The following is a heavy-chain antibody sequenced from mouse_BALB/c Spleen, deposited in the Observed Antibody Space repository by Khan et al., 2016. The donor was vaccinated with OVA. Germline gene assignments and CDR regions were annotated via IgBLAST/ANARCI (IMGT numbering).Heavy chain of an antibody. CDR2: IDPFSGGT. J-gene: IGHJ3*01. CDR3: TRHGYVAWFTY. V-gene: IGHV1S135*01. CDR1: GYSFTSYY. D-gene: IGHD2-2*01. Sequence: VQLKESGPELMKPGASVKISCKASGYSFTSYYIHWVIQSPGKSLEWIGYIDPFSGGTTYNQKFKGKATLTVDKSSNTAYIHLINLTSEDSAVYYCTRHGYVAWFTYWGQGTLVTVSA.